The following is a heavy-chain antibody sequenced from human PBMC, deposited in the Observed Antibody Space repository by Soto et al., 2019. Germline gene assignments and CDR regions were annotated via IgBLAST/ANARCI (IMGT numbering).Heavy chain of an antibody. J-gene: IGHJ4*02. CDR2: IYYSGST. CDR3: ARHHDS. CDR1: GGSSSSYY. V-gene: IGHV4-59*08. Sequence: PSETLCLTCTVAGGSSSSYYWSWIRQPPGKGLEWIGYIYYSGSTNYNPSLKSRVTISVDTSKNQFSLKLSSVTAADTAVYYCARHHDSWGQGTLVTVSS.